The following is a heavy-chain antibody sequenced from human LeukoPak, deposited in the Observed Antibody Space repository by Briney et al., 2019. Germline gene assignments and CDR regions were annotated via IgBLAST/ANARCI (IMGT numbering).Heavy chain of an antibody. CDR1: GGSISSYY. Sequence: SSETLSLTCTVSGGSISSYYWSWLRQPPGKGLEWIGYIYYSGSTDYNPSLKSRVTISVDTSKSQFSLKLSSVTAADTAVYYCARGYCSGGSCYPYNWFDPWGQGTLVTVSS. CDR3: ARGYCSGGSCYPYNWFDP. J-gene: IGHJ5*02. D-gene: IGHD2-15*01. V-gene: IGHV4-59*01. CDR2: IYYSGST.